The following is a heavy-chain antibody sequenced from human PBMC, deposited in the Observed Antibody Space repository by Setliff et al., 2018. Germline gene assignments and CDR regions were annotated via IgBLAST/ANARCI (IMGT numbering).Heavy chain of an antibody. CDR2: INTITGNP. J-gene: IGHJ5*02. CDR3: ARDLGYCSRTSCHGDWFDP. Sequence: ASVKVSCKSSGYTFSSYAMNWVRQAPGQGLEWMGGINTITGNPTYAQGFTGRFVFSLDTSVSTAYLQISSLKPEDTAVYYCARDLGYCSRTSCHGDWFDPWGQGTLVTSPQ. CDR1: GYTFSSYA. V-gene: IGHV7-4-1*02. D-gene: IGHD2-2*01.